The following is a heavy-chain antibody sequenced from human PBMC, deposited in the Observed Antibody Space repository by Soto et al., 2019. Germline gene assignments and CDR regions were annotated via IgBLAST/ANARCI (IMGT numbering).Heavy chain of an antibody. CDR1: GFICSSYD. Sequence: LRLSCAASGFICSSYDMSWVRQAPGKGLEWVSTILVGGSTHYPDSVKGRFTISRDNSKNTVFLQMNSLTAGDTAVYYCAKATATGGGAFDICGQGTMVTVSS. J-gene: IGHJ3*02. CDR2: ILVGGST. CDR3: AKATATGGGAFDI. V-gene: IGHV3-23*01. D-gene: IGHD2-8*02.